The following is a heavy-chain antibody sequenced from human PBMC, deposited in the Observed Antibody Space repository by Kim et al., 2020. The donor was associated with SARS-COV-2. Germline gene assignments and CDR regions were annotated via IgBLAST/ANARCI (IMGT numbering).Heavy chain of an antibody. CDR3: ARVFGGYWRDAFDI. Sequence: GGSLRLSCAASGFTFSSYAMHWVRQAPGKGLEWVAVISYDGSNKYYADSVKGRFTISRDNSKNTLYLQMNSLRAEDTAVYYCARVFGGYWRDAFDIWGQGTMVTVSS. CDR2: ISYDGSNK. J-gene: IGHJ3*02. CDR1: GFTFSSYA. D-gene: IGHD2-21*01. V-gene: IGHV3-30-3*01.